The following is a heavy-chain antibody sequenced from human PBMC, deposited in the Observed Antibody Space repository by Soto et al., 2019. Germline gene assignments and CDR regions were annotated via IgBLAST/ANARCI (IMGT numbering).Heavy chain of an antibody. CDR1: GGTFSSYA. Sequence: ASVKVSCKASGGTFSSYAISWVRQAPGQGLEWMGGIIPIFGTANYAQKFQGRVTITADESTSTAYMELSSLRSEDTAVYYCASVDSSSWYWYFDYWGQGTLVTVSS. V-gene: IGHV1-69*13. J-gene: IGHJ4*02. CDR2: IIPIFGTA. CDR3: ASVDSSSWYWYFDY. D-gene: IGHD6-13*01.